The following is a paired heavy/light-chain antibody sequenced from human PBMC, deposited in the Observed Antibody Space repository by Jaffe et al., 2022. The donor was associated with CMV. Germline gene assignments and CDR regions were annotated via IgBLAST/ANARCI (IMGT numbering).Heavy chain of an antibody. V-gene: IGHV1-8*01. Sequence: QVQLVQSGAEVKKPGASVKVSCKASGYMFTSFEINWVRQASGQGLEWMGWMNPKSGNTGMAQTFQGRISMTWNTSIRTAYMELSSLRSEDTAVYYCAKGQADVYNHGAFDIWGQGTIVIVSS. CDR3: AKGQADVYNHGAFDI. J-gene: IGHJ3*02. D-gene: IGHD1-1*01. CDR1: GYMFTSFE. CDR2: MNPKSGNT.
Light chain of an antibody. CDR1: QDIRNY. CDR3: QQYDNYPRT. V-gene: IGKV1-33*01. J-gene: IGKJ4*01. CDR2: DAS. Sequence: DIQMTQSPSSLSASVGDRVTISCQASQDIRNYLNWYQQKPGKAPELLVYDASTLEPGVPSRFSGRGSGTDFTFTISSLQPEDSATYYCQQYDNYPRTFGGGTRVEIK.